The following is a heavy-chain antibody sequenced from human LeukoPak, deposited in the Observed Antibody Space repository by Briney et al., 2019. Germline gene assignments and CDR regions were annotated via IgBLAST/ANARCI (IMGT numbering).Heavy chain of an antibody. D-gene: IGHD6-13*01. V-gene: IGHV4-31*03. J-gene: IGHJ5*02. Sequence: PSETLSLTCTVSGGSISSGGYYWSWIRQHPGKGLEWIGYIYYSGSTYYNPSLKSRVTISVDTSKNQFSLKLGSVTAADTAVYYCARDSSRGDWFDPWGQGTLVTVSS. CDR2: IYYSGST. CDR1: GGSISSGGYY. CDR3: ARDSSRGDWFDP.